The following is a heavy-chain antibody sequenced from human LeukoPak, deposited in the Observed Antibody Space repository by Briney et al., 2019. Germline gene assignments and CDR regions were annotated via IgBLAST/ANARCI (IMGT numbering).Heavy chain of an antibody. CDR3: AKINREGATTGPGGPGNFDY. Sequence: GGSLRLSCAASGFTFNNYAMSWVRQAPGRGLEWVSAISGSGYSTYYADSVKGRFTISRDNSKSTLFLQMNSLRAEDTAIYYCAKINREGATTGPGGPGNFDYWGQGTLVTVSS. J-gene: IGHJ4*02. CDR1: GFTFNNYA. V-gene: IGHV3-23*01. D-gene: IGHD1-26*01. CDR2: ISGSGYST.